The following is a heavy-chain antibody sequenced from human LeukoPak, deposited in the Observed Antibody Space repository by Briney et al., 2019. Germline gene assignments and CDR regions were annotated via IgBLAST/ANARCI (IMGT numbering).Heavy chain of an antibody. J-gene: IGHJ4*02. Sequence: SETLSLTCTVSGGSISSSSYYWGWIRQPPGKGLEWIGSIYYSGSTYYNPSLKSRVTISVDTSKNQFSLKLSSVTAADTAVYYCARGHRTYYYDSSGYYYRHWGQGTLVTVSS. CDR1: GGSISSSSYY. D-gene: IGHD3-22*01. CDR2: IYYSGST. V-gene: IGHV4-39*07. CDR3: ARGHRTYYYDSSGYYYRH.